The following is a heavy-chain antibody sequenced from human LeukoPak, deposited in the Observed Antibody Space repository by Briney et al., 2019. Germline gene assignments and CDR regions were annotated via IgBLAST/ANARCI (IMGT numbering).Heavy chain of an antibody. CDR1: GKRLSGLS. J-gene: IGHJ2*01. Sequence: ASVKVSCKVSGKRLSGLSMAWVRQAPGKGLEWMGGFDPEVDKIKFAQKFQGRVTLTEDTSTDTAYMELSSLRSDDTAVYYCARGAEPVVWWYFDLWGRGTLVTVSS. CDR2: FDPEVDKI. V-gene: IGHV1-24*01. D-gene: IGHD1-14*01. CDR3: ARGAEPVVWWYFDL.